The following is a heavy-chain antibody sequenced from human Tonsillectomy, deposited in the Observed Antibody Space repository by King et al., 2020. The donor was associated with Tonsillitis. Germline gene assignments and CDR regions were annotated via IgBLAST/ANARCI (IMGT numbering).Heavy chain of an antibody. Sequence: VQLVESGGGLIQPGGSLRLSCAASGFTVSSNYMSWVRQAPGKGLEWVAVIYRGGSTYYADSVKGRFTISRDNSKNTLYLQMNSLRAEDTAVYYCARGDYALRPFDYWGQGTLVTVSS. CDR3: ARGDYALRPFDY. J-gene: IGHJ4*02. V-gene: IGHV3-53*01. CDR2: IYRGGST. D-gene: IGHD4-17*01. CDR1: GFTVSSNY.